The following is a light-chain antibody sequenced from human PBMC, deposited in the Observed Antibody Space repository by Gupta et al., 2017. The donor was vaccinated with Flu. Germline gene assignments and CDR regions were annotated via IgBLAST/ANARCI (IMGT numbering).Light chain of an antibody. Sequence: DIQLTQSPSFLSASVGDIVTITCRASQGISTYLAWYQQKPGKAPKLLIYAASTLQSGVPSRFSGSGSGTEFTLTISSLQPEDFATYYCQQLNSYLPFTFGPGTKVDIK. CDR3: QQLNSYLPFT. V-gene: IGKV1-9*01. CDR1: QGISTY. CDR2: AAS. J-gene: IGKJ3*01.